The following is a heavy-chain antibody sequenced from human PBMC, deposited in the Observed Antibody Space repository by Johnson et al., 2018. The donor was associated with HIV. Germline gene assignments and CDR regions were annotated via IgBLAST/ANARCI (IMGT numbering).Heavy chain of an antibody. CDR3: AKGWRQLWPTGDGAFDI. Sequence: QVKLVESGGGVVQPGGSLRLSCAASGFTFSSYGMHWVRQAPGKGLEWVAFIRYDGSKRYYADSVKGRFTISRDNAKNTLYLQMNSLRTGDTAVYYCAKGWRQLWPTGDGAFDIWGQGTMVTVSS. CDR1: GFTFSSYG. V-gene: IGHV3-30*02. J-gene: IGHJ3*02. D-gene: IGHD5-18*01. CDR2: IRYDGSKR.